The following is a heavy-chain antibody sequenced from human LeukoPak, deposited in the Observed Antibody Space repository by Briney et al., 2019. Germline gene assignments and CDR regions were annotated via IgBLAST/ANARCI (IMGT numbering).Heavy chain of an antibody. J-gene: IGHJ3*02. CDR3: ARDIGIYPHVAFDI. D-gene: IGHD2-15*01. CDR2: IYYSGST. Sequence: SETLSLTCTVSGGSIRSSDYYWGWIRQPPGKGLEWVGNIYYSGSTYYNPSLESRVTISVDTSMTQFSLRLTSVPAADTAVYVCARDIGIYPHVAFDIWGQGTLVTVSS. V-gene: IGHV4-39*07. CDR1: GGSIRSSDYY.